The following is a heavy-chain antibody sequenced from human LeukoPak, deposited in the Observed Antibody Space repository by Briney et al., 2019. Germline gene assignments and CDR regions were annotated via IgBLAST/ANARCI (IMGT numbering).Heavy chain of an antibody. Sequence: GGSLRLSCAASGFTFSSYSMNWVRQAPGKGLEWVSSISSSSSYIYYADSVKGRFTISRDNAKNSLYLQMNSLRAEDTAVYYCARKGGYYYDSSRAYTFDYWGQGTLVTVSS. CDR2: ISSSSSYI. D-gene: IGHD3-22*01. J-gene: IGHJ4*02. CDR1: GFTFSSYS. V-gene: IGHV3-21*01. CDR3: ARKGGYYYDSSRAYTFDY.